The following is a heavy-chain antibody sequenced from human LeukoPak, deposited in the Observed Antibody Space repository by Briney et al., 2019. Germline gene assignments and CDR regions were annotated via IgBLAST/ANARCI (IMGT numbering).Heavy chain of an antibody. CDR1: GGSISSSSYY. Sequence: SETLSLTCTVSGGSISSSSYYWGWIRQPPGKGLEWIGSIYYSGSTYYNPSLKSRVTISVDTSKNQFSLKLSSVTAADTAVYYCARHSRNSSGWLRFLAFDYWGQGTLVTVSS. D-gene: IGHD6-19*01. CDR3: ARHSRNSSGWLRFLAFDY. CDR2: IYYSGST. J-gene: IGHJ4*02. V-gene: IGHV4-39*01.